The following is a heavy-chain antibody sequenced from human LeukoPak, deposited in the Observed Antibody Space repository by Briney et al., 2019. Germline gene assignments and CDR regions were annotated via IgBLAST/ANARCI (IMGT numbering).Heavy chain of an antibody. D-gene: IGHD4-17*01. J-gene: IGHJ6*03. Sequence: ASVKVSCKASGYTFTSYDINWVRQATGQGLEWMGWMNPNSGNTGYAQKFQGRVTITRNTSISTAYMELSSLRSEDTAVYYCARGLTVTTPYYYYYMDVWGKGTTVTVSS. V-gene: IGHV1-8*03. CDR2: MNPNSGNT. CDR1: GYTFTSYD. CDR3: ARGLTVTTPYYYYYMDV.